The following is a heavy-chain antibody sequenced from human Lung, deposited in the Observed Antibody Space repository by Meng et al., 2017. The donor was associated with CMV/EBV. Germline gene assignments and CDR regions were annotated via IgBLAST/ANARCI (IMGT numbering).Heavy chain of an antibody. D-gene: IGHD3-22*01. J-gene: IGHJ4*02. V-gene: IGHV4-34*01. CDR1: GGSFSGYD. CDR3: ARGSTSVTMIVVVFTGASLAYDS. CDR2: INHRGST. Sequence: GSLRLXCAVYGGSFSGYDWTWIRQSPGKGLEWIGEINHRGSTNYNPSLKSRLTISLDTSKNQFSLKLKSVTAADTAVYYCARGSTSVTMIVVVFTGASLAYDSWGQETLVTVSS.